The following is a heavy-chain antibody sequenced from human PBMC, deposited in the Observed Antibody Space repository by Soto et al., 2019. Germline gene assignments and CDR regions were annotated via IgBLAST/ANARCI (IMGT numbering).Heavy chain of an antibody. CDR1: GDSVSSRSHY. J-gene: IGHJ6*02. Sequence: PSETLSLTCTVSGDSVSSRSHYWVWIRQPPGKGLEWISTIMYNGLVYYNPSLKSRVTMSVDTSKNQFSLKLSSVTAADTAVYYCARDFYDFWSGNYYYYGMDVWGQGTTVTVSS. CDR2: IMYNGLV. D-gene: IGHD3-3*01. V-gene: IGHV4-39*02. CDR3: ARDFYDFWSGNYYYYGMDV.